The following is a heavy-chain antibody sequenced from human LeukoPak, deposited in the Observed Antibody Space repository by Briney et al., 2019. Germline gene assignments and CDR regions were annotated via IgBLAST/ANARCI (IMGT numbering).Heavy chain of an antibody. D-gene: IGHD3-3*01. Sequence: PSETLSLTCAVSGASISGSNYYWGWIRQPPGKGLEWIGNIYSSGSTYYNASLQSRVTISIDTSKNQFSLKLSSVTAADTAVYYCARLGYYDFWSGYYPHFDYWGQGTLVTVSS. CDR3: ARLGYYDFWSGYYPHFDY. V-gene: IGHV4-39*01. CDR1: GASISGSNYY. J-gene: IGHJ4*02. CDR2: IYSSGST.